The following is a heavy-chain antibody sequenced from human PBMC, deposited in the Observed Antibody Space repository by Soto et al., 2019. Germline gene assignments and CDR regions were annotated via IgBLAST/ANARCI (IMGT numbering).Heavy chain of an antibody. CDR3: ARDATPAVAGIVPDAFDI. J-gene: IGHJ3*02. Sequence: ASVKVSCKASGGTFSSYTISWVRQAPGQGLEWMGRIIPILGIANYAQKFQGRVTITADKSTSTAYMELSSLRSEDTAVYYCARDATPAVAGIVPDAFDIWGQGTMVTVSS. V-gene: IGHV1-69*04. D-gene: IGHD6-19*01. CDR2: IIPILGIA. CDR1: GGTFSSYT.